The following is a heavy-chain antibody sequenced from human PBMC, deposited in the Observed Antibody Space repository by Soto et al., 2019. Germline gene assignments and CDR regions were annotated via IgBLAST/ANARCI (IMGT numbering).Heavy chain of an antibody. D-gene: IGHD6-6*01. CDR1: GGSISSGGYY. J-gene: IGHJ4*02. V-gene: IGHV4-31*03. CDR3: ASRIAARRIDYYFDY. Sequence: SETLSLTCTVSGGSISSGGYYWSWIRQHPGKGLEWIGYIYYSGSTYYNPSLKSRVTISVDTSMNQFSLKLSSVTAADTAVYYCASRIAARRIDYYFDYWGQGTLVTVSS. CDR2: IYYSGST.